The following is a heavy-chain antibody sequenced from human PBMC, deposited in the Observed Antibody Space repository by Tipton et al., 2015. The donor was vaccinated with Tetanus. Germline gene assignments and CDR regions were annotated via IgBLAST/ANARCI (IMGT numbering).Heavy chain of an antibody. V-gene: IGHV4-61*01. J-gene: IGHJ5*02. CDR3: ARGAGYKRGP. D-gene: IGHD1-14*01. CDR1: GGSVSSGSYY. Sequence: TLSLTCTVSGGSVSSGSYYWSWIRQPPGKGLEWIGYIYYSGSTNYNPSLKSRVTISVDTSKNQFSLKLSSVTAADTAVYYCARGAGYKRGPWGQGTLVTVSS. CDR2: IYYSGST.